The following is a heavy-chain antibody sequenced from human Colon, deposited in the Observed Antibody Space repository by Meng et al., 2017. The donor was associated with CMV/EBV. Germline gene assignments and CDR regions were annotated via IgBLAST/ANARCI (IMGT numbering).Heavy chain of an antibody. CDR1: GDNFNSYA. V-gene: IGHV1-69*04. J-gene: IGHJ4*02. Sequence: SVKVSCKSSGDNFNSYAINWVRQAPGQGREWMGSIAPIPGLPNYAHMFQGRLTVISDKSTSTAYLELNSLRSDDTAVYFCARDCVGPGNGYYCSDSWGQGTLVTVSS. CDR2: IAPIPGLP. CDR3: ARDCVGPGNGYYCSDS. D-gene: IGHD3-3*01.